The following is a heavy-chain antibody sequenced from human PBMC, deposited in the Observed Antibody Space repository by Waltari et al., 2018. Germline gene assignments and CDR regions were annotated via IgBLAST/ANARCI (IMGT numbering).Heavy chain of an antibody. CDR3: ARERGRSGSYPSGAFDI. D-gene: IGHD3-10*01. CDR1: GYSISSGYY. CDR2: IYHSGVT. J-gene: IGHJ3*02. Sequence: QVQLQESGPGLVKPSETLSLTFVVSGYSISSGYYWGWIRQPPGKGLEWIGSIYHSGVTSYNPSPKCRVTISVDTSKNQFSLKVSSVTAADTAVYTCARERGRSGSYPSGAFDIWGQGTMVTVSS. V-gene: IGHV4-38-2*02.